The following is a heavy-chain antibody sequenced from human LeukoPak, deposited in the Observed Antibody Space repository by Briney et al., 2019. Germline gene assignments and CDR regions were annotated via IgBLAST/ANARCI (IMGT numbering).Heavy chain of an antibody. V-gene: IGHV3-30*04. J-gene: IGHJ6*02. CDR3: ARDGGDPPNYYYYGMDV. CDR2: ISYDGSNK. D-gene: IGHD2-21*02. CDR1: GFTFSSYA. Sequence: PGGSLRLSCAASGFTFSSYAMHWVRQAPGKGLEWVAVISYDGSNKYYADSVKGRFTISRDNSKNTLYLQMNSLRAEDTAVYYCARDGGDPPNYYYYGMDVWGQGTTVTVSS.